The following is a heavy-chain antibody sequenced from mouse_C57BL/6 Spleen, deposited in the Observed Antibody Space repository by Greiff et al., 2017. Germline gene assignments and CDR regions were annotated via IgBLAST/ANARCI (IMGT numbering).Heavy chain of an antibody. CDR2: ISSGSSTI. CDR1: GFTFSDYG. J-gene: IGHJ3*01. CDR3: ARPEAQAFAY. Sequence: DVHLVESGGGLVKPGGSLKLSCAASGFTFSDYGMHWVRQAPEKGLEWVAYISSGSSTIYYADTVKGRFTISRDNAKNTLFLQMTSLRSEDTAMYYCARPEAQAFAYWGQGTLVTVSA. V-gene: IGHV5-17*01. D-gene: IGHD3-2*02.